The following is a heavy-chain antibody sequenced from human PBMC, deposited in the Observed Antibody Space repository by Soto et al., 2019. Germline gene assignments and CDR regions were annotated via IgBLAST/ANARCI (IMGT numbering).Heavy chain of an antibody. V-gene: IGHV3-49*03. CDR3: TRDRIPSIAARRPSRYMDY. J-gene: IGHJ4*02. Sequence: GGSLRLSCTASGFTFGDYAMSWFRQAPGKGLEWVGFIRSKAYGGTTEYAASVKGRFTISRDDSKSIAYLQMNSLKTEDTAVYYCTRDRIPSIAARRPSRYMDYWGQGTLVTVSS. CDR1: GFTFGDYA. CDR2: IRSKAYGGTT. D-gene: IGHD6-6*01.